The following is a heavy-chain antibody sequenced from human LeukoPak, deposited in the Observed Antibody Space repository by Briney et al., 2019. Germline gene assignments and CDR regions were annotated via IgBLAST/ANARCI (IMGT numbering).Heavy chain of an antibody. J-gene: IGHJ6*03. D-gene: IGHD2-2*01. V-gene: IGHV3-20*04. CDR3: ARDTKGYMDV. Sequence: AGGSLRLSCAASGFTFDDYGMSWVRQAPGKGLEWVSGINWNGGGTGYADSVKGRFTISRDNAKNSLYLQMNSLRAEDTALYYCARDTKGYMDVWGKGTTVTVSS. CDR1: GFTFDDYG. CDR2: INWNGGGT.